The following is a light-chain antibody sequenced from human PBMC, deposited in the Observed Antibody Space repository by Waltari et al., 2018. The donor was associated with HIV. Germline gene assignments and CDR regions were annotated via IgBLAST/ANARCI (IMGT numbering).Light chain of an antibody. Sequence: IQMSQSPSSLSAFMSDKITITCQANEDIVTFLNWYQQKPGKAPKLLIYGASNLQSGVPSMFSGSGSGTFFSLTITSPRPEDAAIYYCQQFRSLPLTFGQGTKLDIK. J-gene: IGKJ2*01. CDR2: GAS. CDR1: EDIVTF. CDR3: QQFRSLPLT. V-gene: IGKV1-33*01.